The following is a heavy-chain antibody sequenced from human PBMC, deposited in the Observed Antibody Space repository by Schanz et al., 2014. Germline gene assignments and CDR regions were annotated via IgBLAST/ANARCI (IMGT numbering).Heavy chain of an antibody. D-gene: IGHD3-16*01. CDR1: GFTFSSYG. V-gene: IGHV3-30*19. J-gene: IGHJ4*02. Sequence: QVQLVESGGGVVQPGGSLRLSCAASGFTFSSYGMHWVRQAPGKGLEWVAFISYDGNNQYYADSVKGRFTISRDSARNSLYLQMSSLRAEDTAVYYCARGTPFLCDYWGQGTLVTVSS. CDR3: ARGTPFLCDY. CDR2: ISYDGNNQ.